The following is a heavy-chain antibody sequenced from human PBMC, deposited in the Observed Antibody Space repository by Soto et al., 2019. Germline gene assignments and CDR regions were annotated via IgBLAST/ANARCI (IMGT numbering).Heavy chain of an antibody. J-gene: IGHJ4*02. CDR1: GYTFLKYG. V-gene: IGHV1-18*01. CDR3: AKDLGSGYRSFDY. CDR2: IQTDNDHA. Sequence: GASVKVSCKASGYTFLKYGINWVRQAPGQGLEWMGGIQTDNDHASFAQKFEGRVTMTTDTSTRTVYMELRDLSSDDTAVYYCAKDLGSGYRSFDYWGQGTLVTVSS. D-gene: IGHD3-16*02.